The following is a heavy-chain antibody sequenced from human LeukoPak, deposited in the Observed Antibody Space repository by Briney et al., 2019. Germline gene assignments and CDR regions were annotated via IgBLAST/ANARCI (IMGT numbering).Heavy chain of an antibody. J-gene: IGHJ4*02. CDR1: GVSISSYS. Sequence: SETLSLTCTVSGVSISSYSWSWIRQPPGKGLEWIAYISDSGNTNYNPSLKSRVTISVDTSKNQFSLKLSSVTAPGTAMYYCARTYRGSEDYWGQGTLVTVSS. D-gene: IGHD5-12*01. CDR2: ISDSGNT. CDR3: ARTYRGSEDY. V-gene: IGHV4-59*08.